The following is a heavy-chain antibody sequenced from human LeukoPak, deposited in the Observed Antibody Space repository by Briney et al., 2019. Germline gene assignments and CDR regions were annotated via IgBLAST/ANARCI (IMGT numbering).Heavy chain of an antibody. CDR2: INHSGST. CDR1: GGSFSGYY. V-gene: IGHV4-34*01. J-gene: IGHJ2*01. Sequence: SETLSLTCAVYGGSFSGYYWSWIRQPPGKGLEWIGEINHSGSTNYNPSLKSRVTISVDTSKNQFSLKLSSVTAADTAVYYCAREDLSIDYGDYVAPRYFDLWGRGTLVTVSS. D-gene: IGHD4-17*01. CDR3: AREDLSIDYGDYVAPRYFDL.